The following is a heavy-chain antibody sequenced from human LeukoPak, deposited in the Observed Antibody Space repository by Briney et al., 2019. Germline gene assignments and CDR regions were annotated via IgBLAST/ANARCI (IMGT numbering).Heavy chain of an antibody. CDR2: IYHSGSP. D-gene: IGHD5-18*01. CDR1: GGSISSNNW. V-gene: IGHV4-4*02. CDR3: ARGSRGYTYG. Sequence: SETLSLTCAVSGGSISSNNWWGWVRQPPGKGLEWIGEIYHSGSPNYNPSLKSRVTTSVDTSKNQFSLKLSSVTAADTAVYYCARGSRGYTYGWGQGTLVTVSS. J-gene: IGHJ4*02.